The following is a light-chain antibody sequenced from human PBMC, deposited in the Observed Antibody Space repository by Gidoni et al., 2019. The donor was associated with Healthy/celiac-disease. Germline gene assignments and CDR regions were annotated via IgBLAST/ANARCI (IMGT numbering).Light chain of an antibody. V-gene: IGKV1-33*01. CDR1: QDISNY. J-gene: IGKJ4*01. CDR3: QQYDNLPLT. CDR2: YSS. Sequence: DIQMTQSPSSLSASVVDRVTITCQASQDISNYLNWYQQKPGKAPQLLIYYSSNLETGVPSRFSVSVSGTDFTFTIIILQPEDIATYYCQQYDNLPLTFGGGTKLEIK.